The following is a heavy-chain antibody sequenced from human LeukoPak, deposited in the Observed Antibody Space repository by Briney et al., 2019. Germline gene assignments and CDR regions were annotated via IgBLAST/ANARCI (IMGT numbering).Heavy chain of an antibody. V-gene: IGHV1-46*01. Sequence: ASVKVSCKASGYTFTSYYMHWVRQAPGQGLEWMGIINPSGGSTSYAQKFQGRVTMTRDTSTSTVYMELSSLRSEDTAVYYCARVPSGSYTEHPFVYWGQGTLVTVSS. CDR3: ARVPSGSYTEHPFVY. CDR2: INPSGGST. D-gene: IGHD1-26*01. CDR1: GYTFTSYY. J-gene: IGHJ4*02.